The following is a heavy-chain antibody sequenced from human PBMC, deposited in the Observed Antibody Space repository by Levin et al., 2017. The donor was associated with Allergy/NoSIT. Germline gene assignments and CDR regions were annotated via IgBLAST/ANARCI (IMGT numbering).Heavy chain of an antibody. V-gene: IGHV3-7*05. D-gene: IGHD6-13*01. J-gene: IGHJ4*02. CDR1: GFNFRSFW. CDR2: IKQDGSEE. CDR3: ARIPDSSSWYFDL. Sequence: PGESLKISCAASGFNFRSFWMGWVRQAPGKGQEWVANIKQDGSEEYYVDSVRGRFTISRDNFKNSLYLQMNSLRADDTALYFCARIPDSSSWYFDLWGQGTLVTVSS.